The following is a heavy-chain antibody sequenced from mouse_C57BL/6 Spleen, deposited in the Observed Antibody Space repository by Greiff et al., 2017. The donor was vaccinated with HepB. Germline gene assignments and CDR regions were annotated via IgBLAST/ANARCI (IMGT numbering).Heavy chain of an antibody. CDR2: FHPDNDDT. Sequence: QVQLQQSGAELVKPGASVKMSCKASGYTFTTYPIEWVKQNHGKSLEWIGNFHPDNDDTKYNEKFKGKATLTVEKSSSTAYLELSRITSDDSATYYCECGTEYDEYFDYWGQGTTLTVSS. CDR1: GYTFTTYP. D-gene: IGHD2-4*01. J-gene: IGHJ2*01. CDR3: ECGTEYDEYFDY. V-gene: IGHV1-47*01.